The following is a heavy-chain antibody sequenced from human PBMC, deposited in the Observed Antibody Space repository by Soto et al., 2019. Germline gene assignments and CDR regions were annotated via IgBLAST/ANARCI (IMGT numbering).Heavy chain of an antibody. J-gene: IGHJ4*02. V-gene: IGHV2-5*02. D-gene: IGHD5-12*01. CDR3: ARLTRGVYDSGRLWEKFDS. Sequence: QITVKESGLTLVKPTETLTLTCTFSGFLLSSIGMGVGWIRQPPGKALEWLALIYWDDDKRYSPSLSSRLTITKDPDKNEVDLTMTNIDPVDTATYYCARLTRGVYDSGRLWEKFDSWGQGTLVTVSS. CDR2: IYWDDDK. CDR1: GFLLSSIGMG.